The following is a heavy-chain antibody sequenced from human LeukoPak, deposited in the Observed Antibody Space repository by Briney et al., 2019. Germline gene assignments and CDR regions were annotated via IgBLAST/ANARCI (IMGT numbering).Heavy chain of an antibody. CDR2: INHSGDT. CDR1: GGAFSGYY. J-gene: IGHJ4*02. Sequence: PSETLSLTCAVYGGAFSGYYWSWLRQPPGKGLEWIGEINHSGDTKYNQALKRRVSMSVDVSKDQFSLKLTSLTAADTAVYYCARGSRNYNNYEGADYWGQGTLVTVSS. D-gene: IGHD4-11*01. V-gene: IGHV4-34*01. CDR3: ARGSRNYNNYEGADY.